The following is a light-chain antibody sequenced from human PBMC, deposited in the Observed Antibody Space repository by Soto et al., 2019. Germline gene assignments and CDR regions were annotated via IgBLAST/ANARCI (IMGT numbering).Light chain of an antibody. CDR3: QQLNSYPTLT. Sequence: DIHITQSPSSLSSSVVYIFSITCLASQGISNYLAWYQQKPGKVPKLLIYAASTLQSGVPSRFSGSGSGTEFTLTISSLQPEDFATYYCQQLNSYPTLTFGGGTKVDIK. V-gene: IGKV1-27*01. J-gene: IGKJ4*01. CDR1: QGISNY. CDR2: AAS.